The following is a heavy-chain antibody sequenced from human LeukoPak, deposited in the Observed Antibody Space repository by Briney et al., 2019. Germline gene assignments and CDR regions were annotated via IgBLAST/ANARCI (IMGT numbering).Heavy chain of an antibody. CDR1: GFSFSTYW. J-gene: IGHJ4*02. Sequence: GGSLKLSCAASGFSFSTYWMHWVRQAPAKGLVWVSRIVSDGTSTTYADSMKGRFTISRDNAKNTVYLQMNNLTFDDTAVYYCVRGGDDPDYWGQGTLVTVSS. CDR2: IVSDGTST. D-gene: IGHD3-16*01. V-gene: IGHV3-74*03. CDR3: VRGGDDPDY.